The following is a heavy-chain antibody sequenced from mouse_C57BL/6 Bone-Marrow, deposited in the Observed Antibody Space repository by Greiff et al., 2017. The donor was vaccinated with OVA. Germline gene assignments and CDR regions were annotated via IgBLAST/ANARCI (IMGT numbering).Heavy chain of an antibody. CDR3: TRLLDAMDY. Sequence: EVLLVESGEGLVKPGGSLKLSCAASGFTFSSYAMSWVRQTPEKRLEWVAYISSGGDYTYYADTVKGRFTISTDNARNTLYLQLSSLKSEDTAMYYCTRLLDAMDYWGQGTSVTVSS. D-gene: IGHD2-1*01. CDR2: ISSGGDYT. CDR1: GFTFSSYA. V-gene: IGHV5-9-1*02. J-gene: IGHJ4*01.